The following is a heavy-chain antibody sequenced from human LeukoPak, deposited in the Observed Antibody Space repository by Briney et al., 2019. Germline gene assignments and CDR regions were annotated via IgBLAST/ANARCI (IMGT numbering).Heavy chain of an antibody. J-gene: IGHJ4*02. Sequence: ASVKVSCKASGYTFTGYYMHWVRQAPGQGLEWMGWINPNSGGTNYAQKLQGRVTMTTDTSTSTAYMELRSLRSDDTAVYYCAISLLWFGELSALDYWGQGTLVTVSS. CDR2: INPNSGGT. CDR1: GYTFTGYY. V-gene: IGHV1-2*02. CDR3: AISLLWFGELSALDY. D-gene: IGHD3-10*01.